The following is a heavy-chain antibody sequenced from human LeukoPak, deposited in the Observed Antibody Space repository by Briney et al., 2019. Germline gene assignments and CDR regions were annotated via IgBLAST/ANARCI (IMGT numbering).Heavy chain of an antibody. CDR2: ISSSGSTI. D-gene: IGHD4-23*01. CDR3: ARPKMAVVTPLDY. Sequence: PGGSLRLSCAASRFTFSSYEMNWVRQAPGKGLEWVSYISSSGSTIYYADSVKGRFTISRDNSKSTVYLQMNSLRDEDTAAYYCARPKMAVVTPLDYWGQGTLVTVSS. V-gene: IGHV3-48*03. CDR1: RFTFSSYE. J-gene: IGHJ4*02.